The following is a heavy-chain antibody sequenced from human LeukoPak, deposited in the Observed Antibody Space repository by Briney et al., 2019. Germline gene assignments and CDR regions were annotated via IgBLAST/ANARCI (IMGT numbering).Heavy chain of an antibody. CDR3: ARAYCGGDCTAGGAFDI. D-gene: IGHD2-21*01. J-gene: IGHJ3*02. CDR2: VSASGAI. Sequence: PSETLSLTCGVSGVSVGSHFWSWVRQPAGKALEWIGRVSASGAISSNPSLNSRVTMSLDTSKNQFSLKLTSVTAADTAVYFCARAYCGGDCTAGGAFDIWGQGTMVTVSS. CDR1: GVSVGSHF. V-gene: IGHV4-4*07.